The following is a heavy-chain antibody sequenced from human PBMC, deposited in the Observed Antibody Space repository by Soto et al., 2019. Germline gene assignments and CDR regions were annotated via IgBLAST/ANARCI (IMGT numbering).Heavy chain of an antibody. V-gene: IGHV1-46*01. Sequence: QVQLVQSGAEVKKPGASVKVSCKASGYTLTSYDMNWVRQAPGQGLEWMGMIKPSGGSTSFAQKFQGRVDMTRDTSTGTVYMELSSLISEDTAVYYCARESGYRCGMDVLGQGTTVTVSS. CDR1: GYTLTSYD. CDR3: ARESGYRCGMDV. D-gene: IGHD3-3*01. J-gene: IGHJ6*02. CDR2: IKPSGGST.